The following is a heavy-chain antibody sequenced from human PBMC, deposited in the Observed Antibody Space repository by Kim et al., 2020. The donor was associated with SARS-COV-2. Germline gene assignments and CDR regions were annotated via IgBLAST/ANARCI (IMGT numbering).Heavy chain of an antibody. CDR1: GGSFSGYY. V-gene: IGHV4-34*01. D-gene: IGHD2-15*01. CDR3: ARGRGYRQGGDY. CDR2: INHSGST. J-gene: IGHJ4*02. Sequence: SETLSLTCAVYGGSFSGYYWSWIRQPPGKGLEWIGEINHSGSTNYNPSLKSRVTISVDTSKNQFSLKLSSVTAADTAVYYCARGRGYRQGGDYWGQGTLGTVSS.